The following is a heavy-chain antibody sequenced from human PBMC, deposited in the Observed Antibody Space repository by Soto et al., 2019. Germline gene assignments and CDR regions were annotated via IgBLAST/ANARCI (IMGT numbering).Heavy chain of an antibody. J-gene: IGHJ6*02. V-gene: IGHV3-21*01. CDR2: ISSSSSYI. CDR1: GFTFSSYS. CDR3: ARERGYYYGMDV. D-gene: IGHD3-10*01. Sequence: GGSLRLSCAASGFTFSSYSMNWVRQAPGKGLEWVSSISSSSSYIYYADSVKGRLTISRDNAKNSLYLQMNSLRAEDTAVYYCARERGYYYGMDVWGQGTTVTVSS.